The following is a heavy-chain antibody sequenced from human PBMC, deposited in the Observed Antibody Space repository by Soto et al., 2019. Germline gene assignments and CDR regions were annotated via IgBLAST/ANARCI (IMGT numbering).Heavy chain of an antibody. D-gene: IGHD3-10*01. CDR2: INYSGST. CDR3: ARVPPGSGTYFNYYYVMDV. Sequence: QVQLQESGPGLVKPSQTLSLSCTLSGDSISSGNYYWGWIRHSPGKGLEWIAYINYSGSTYWNPSLRGRITMSVDTWKNQFSLKLRSVTAADTAVYYCARVPPGSGTYFNYYYVMDVWGQGTTVTVSS. J-gene: IGHJ6*02. CDR1: GDSISSGNYY. V-gene: IGHV4-30-4*01.